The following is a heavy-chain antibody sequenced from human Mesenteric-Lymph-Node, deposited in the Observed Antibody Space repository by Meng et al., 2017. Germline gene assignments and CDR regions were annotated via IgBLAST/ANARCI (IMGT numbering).Heavy chain of an antibody. CDR1: GGTFSSYA. CDR2: IIPIFGTA. Sequence: SVKVSCKASGGTFSSYAISWVRQAPGQGLEWMGGIIPIFGTANYAQKFQGRVTITADKSTSTAYMELSSLRSEDTAVHYCARDYGAARLNGMDVWGQGTTVTVSS. CDR3: ARDYGAARLNGMDV. D-gene: IGHD6-6*01. J-gene: IGHJ6*02. V-gene: IGHV1-69*06.